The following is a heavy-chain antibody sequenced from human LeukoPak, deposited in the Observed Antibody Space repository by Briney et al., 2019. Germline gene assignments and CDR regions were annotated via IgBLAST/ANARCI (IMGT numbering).Heavy chain of an antibody. J-gene: IGHJ6*03. CDR1: GGTFSSYA. CDR3: ARDPVSGVVVATVYCYYMDV. Sequence: SVKVSCKASGGTFSSYAISWVRQAPGQGLELMGRIIPIFGTANYAQKFQGRVTITTDESTSTAYMELSSLRSEDTAVYYCARDPVSGVVVATVYCYYMDVWGKGTTVTVSS. V-gene: IGHV1-69*05. CDR2: IIPIFGTA. D-gene: IGHD2-15*01.